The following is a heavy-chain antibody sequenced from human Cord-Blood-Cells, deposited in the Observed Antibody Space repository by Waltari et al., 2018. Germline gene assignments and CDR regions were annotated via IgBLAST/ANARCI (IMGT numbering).Heavy chain of an antibody. J-gene: IGHJ6*02. CDR2: ISWNSGSI. CDR3: AKEYSSSSGMDV. Sequence: EVQLVESGGGLVQPGRSLRLSCAASGFTFDDYAMHWVRQAPGKGLEWVSGISWNSGSIGYADSVKGRFTISGDNAKNSLYLQMNSLRAEDTALYYCAKEYSSSSGMDVWGQGTTVTVSS. CDR1: GFTFDDYA. V-gene: IGHV3-9*01. D-gene: IGHD6-6*01.